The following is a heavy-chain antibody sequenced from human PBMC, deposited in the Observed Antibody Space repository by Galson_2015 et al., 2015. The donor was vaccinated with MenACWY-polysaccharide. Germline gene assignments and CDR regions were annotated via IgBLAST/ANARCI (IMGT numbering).Heavy chain of an antibody. CDR1: GLTFSNWW. J-gene: IGHJ4*02. V-gene: IGHV3-48*02. CDR2: ITTSGSTR. CDR3: ARVRGPTVATWYFDY. D-gene: IGHD4-23*01. Sequence: SLRLSCAASGLTFSNWWMTWVRQAPGKGLEWVSYITTSGSTRYYADSVKGRFTVSRDNAKNSVYLQMNSLRDEDTAVYYCARVRGPTVATWYFDYWGQGTLVTVSS.